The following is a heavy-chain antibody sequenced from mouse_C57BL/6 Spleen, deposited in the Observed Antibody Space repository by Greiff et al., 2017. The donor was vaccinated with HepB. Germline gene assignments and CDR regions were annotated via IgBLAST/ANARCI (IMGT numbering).Heavy chain of an antibody. V-gene: IGHV1-52*01. CDR1: GYTFTSYW. CDR2: IDPSDSET. CDR3: ARMDYYGSSYGYAMDY. J-gene: IGHJ4*01. D-gene: IGHD1-1*01. Sequence: QVQLQQPGAELVRPGSSVKLSCKASGYTFTSYWMHWVKQRPIQGLEWIGNIDPSDSETHYNQKFKDKATLTVDKSSSTAYMQLSSLTSEDSAVYYGARMDYYGSSYGYAMDYWGQGTSVTVSS.